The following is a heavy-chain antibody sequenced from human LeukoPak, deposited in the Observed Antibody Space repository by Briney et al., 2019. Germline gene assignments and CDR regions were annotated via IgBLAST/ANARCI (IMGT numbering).Heavy chain of an antibody. CDR1: GYTFSTYG. Sequence: ASVKVSCKASGYTFSTYGITWVRQARGQGLEWMGWISGHQGNTKYAQNFQGRVTMIIDTSTSSAYMDLRSLRSDDTAIYFCARSDLATITAGPFEYWGQGTLVAVSS. J-gene: IGHJ4*02. V-gene: IGHV1-18*01. CDR3: ARSDLATITAGPFEY. CDR2: ISGHQGNT. D-gene: IGHD5-12*01.